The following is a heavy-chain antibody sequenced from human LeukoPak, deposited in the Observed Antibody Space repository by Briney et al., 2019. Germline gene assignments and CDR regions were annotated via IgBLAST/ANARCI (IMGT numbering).Heavy chain of an antibody. Sequence: GGSLRLSCAASGFTFSSYGMHWVRQAPGKGLEWVAVISYDGSNKYYADSVKGRFTISRDNSKNTLYLQMNSLRAEDTAVYYCAKSFSTPKSLYYYGMDVWGQGTTVTVSS. CDR1: GFTFSSYG. V-gene: IGHV3-30*18. J-gene: IGHJ6*02. D-gene: IGHD2-2*01. CDR2: ISYDGSNK. CDR3: AKSFSTPKSLYYYGMDV.